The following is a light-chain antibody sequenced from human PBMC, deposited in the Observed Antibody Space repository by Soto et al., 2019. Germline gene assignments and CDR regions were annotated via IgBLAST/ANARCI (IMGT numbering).Light chain of an antibody. CDR2: GAS. Sequence: EIVMTQSPATLSVSPGERATLSCRASQSVSSNLAWYQQKPGQAPRLLIYGASTRATGIPARFSGRGYGTEFTLTISSLQPEDFATYYCLQHNTYPRTFGQGTKVDIK. V-gene: IGKV3-15*01. J-gene: IGKJ1*01. CDR1: QSVSSN. CDR3: LQHNTYPRT.